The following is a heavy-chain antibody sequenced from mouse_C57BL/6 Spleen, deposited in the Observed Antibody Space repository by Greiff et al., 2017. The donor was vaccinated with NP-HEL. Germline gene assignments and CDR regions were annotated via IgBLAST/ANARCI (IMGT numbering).Heavy chain of an antibody. D-gene: IGHD2-3*01. CDR3: LYDSYPYYYAMDY. V-gene: IGHV1-39*01. CDR1: GYSFTDYN. J-gene: IGHJ4*01. Sequence: EVKLQQSGPELVKPGASVKISCKASGYSFTDYNMTWVKQSNGKSLEWIGVINPNYGTTSYNQKCKVKATLTVDQSSSTDYLQLNSLTYEDSAVYDVLYDSYPYYYAMDYWGQGTSVTVSS. CDR2: INPNYGTT.